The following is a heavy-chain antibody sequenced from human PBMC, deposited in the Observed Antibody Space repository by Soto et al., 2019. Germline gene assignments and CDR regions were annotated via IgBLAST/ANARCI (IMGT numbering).Heavy chain of an antibody. D-gene: IGHD3-10*01. Sequence: SQTLSLTCSISGDSVSRNSAAWNWIRQSHGSGLEWLGRTYYSCKWDYEYALSVKSRITITADTSMNQFSLQFSSVTPEDTAVYYCTRDRGGLGEWVQGTLVTVSS. V-gene: IGHV6-1*01. J-gene: IGHJ4*02. CDR2: TYYSCKWDY. CDR1: GDSVSRNSAA. CDR3: TRDRGGLGE.